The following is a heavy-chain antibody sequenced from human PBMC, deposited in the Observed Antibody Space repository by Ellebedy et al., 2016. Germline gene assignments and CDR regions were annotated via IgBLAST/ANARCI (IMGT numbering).Heavy chain of an antibody. CDR1: GYSFTGSW. V-gene: IGHV5-10-1*01. CDR3: ARQGTATLLDV. CDR2: LDPSDSYS. D-gene: IGHD2-21*02. J-gene: IGHJ6*02. Sequence: GESLKISCKGSGYSFTGSWISWVRQMPGKGLEWMGRLDPSDSYSDYSPAFQGHVTISVDTSISTAYLQWSSLKPSDTAIYYCARQGTATLLDVWGQGTTVTVSS.